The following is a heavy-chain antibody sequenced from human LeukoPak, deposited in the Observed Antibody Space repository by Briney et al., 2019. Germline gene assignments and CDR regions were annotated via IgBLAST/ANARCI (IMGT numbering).Heavy chain of an antibody. CDR3: ARDVAPLDWLDV. J-gene: IGHJ6*02. Sequence: GGSLRLSCVVSGLPFSNYAMSWVRQAPGKGLEWVSGISGSSEYTYYADSVKGRFTISRDNSKDTLYLQMNSLRAEDTAVYYCARDVAPLDWLDVWGQGTTVTVSS. CDR2: ISGSSEYT. V-gene: IGHV3-23*01. D-gene: IGHD3-9*01. CDR1: GLPFSNYA.